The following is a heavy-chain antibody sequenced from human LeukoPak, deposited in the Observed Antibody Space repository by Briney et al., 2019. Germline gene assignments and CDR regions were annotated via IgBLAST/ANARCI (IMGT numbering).Heavy chain of an antibody. CDR1: GFALNSYS. D-gene: IGHD2-2*03. J-gene: IGHJ4*02. CDR2: ISSTSAYI. V-gene: IGHV3-21*01. CDR3: AKDRIGYCSSASCPYDY. Sequence: GGSLRLSCAASGFALNSYSLAWVRQAPGKGLEWVSSISSTSAYIHYADSVKGRFTISRDNIDNVVYLQMSSLRAEDTGVYYCAKDRIGYCSSASCPYDYWGQGTLVTVSS.